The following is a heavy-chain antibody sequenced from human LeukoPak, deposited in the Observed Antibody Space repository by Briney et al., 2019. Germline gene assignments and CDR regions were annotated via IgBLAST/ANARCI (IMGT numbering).Heavy chain of an antibody. D-gene: IGHD2-21*01. CDR2: IYYSGST. CDR3: ARARRDNHYFYYIMDV. CDR1: GGSITSGAYS. J-gene: IGHJ6*03. Sequence: SETLSLTCVVSGGSITSGAYSWAWIRQPPGPGLEWIGHIYYSGSTFYNPSLKSRVTIFEDTAKNQVSLQLSSVTAADTAVYYCARARRDNHYFYYIMDVWGKGTTVTVSS. V-gene: IGHV4-30-4*07.